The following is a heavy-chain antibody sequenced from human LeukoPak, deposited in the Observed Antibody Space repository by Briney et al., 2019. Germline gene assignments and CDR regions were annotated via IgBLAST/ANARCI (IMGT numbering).Heavy chain of an antibody. V-gene: IGHV1-2*02. CDR1: GYTFTGYY. CDR3: ARAIMVRGHFDY. CDR2: INPNSGGT. D-gene: IGHD3-10*01. J-gene: IGHJ4*02. Sequence: ASVKVSCKASGYTFTGYYMHWVRQAPGQGLEWMGWINPNSGGTNYAQKFQGRVTMTRDTSISTAYMELSRLRSDDTAVYYCARAIMVRGHFDYWGQGTLVTVSS.